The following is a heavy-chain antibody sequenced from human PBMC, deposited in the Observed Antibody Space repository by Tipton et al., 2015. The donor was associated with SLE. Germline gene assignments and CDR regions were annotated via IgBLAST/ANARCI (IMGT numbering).Heavy chain of an antibody. CDR1: GGSVSSGSYY. D-gene: IGHD2-2*01. CDR3: ARNGAEPAASWFDP. V-gene: IGHV4-31*03. J-gene: IGHJ5*02. Sequence: TLSLTCTVSGGSVSSGSYYWSWIRQPPGKGLEWIGYIYYSGSTYYNPSLKSRVTISVDTSKNQFSLKLSSVTAADTAVYYCARNGAEPAASWFDPWGQGTLVTVSS. CDR2: IYYSGST.